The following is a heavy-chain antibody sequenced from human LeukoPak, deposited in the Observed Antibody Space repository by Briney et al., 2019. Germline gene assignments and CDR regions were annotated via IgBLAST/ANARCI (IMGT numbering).Heavy chain of an antibody. CDR3: ARTRSVTPPFDY. Sequence: GGSLRLSCAASGFTFSSYEMNWVRQAPGKGLEWVSYISSSGGTIYYADSVKGRFTISRDNAKNSLYLQMNSLRAEDTAVYYCARTRSVTPPFDYWGQGTLVTVSS. CDR2: ISSSGGTI. V-gene: IGHV3-48*03. D-gene: IGHD4-17*01. J-gene: IGHJ4*02. CDR1: GFTFSSYE.